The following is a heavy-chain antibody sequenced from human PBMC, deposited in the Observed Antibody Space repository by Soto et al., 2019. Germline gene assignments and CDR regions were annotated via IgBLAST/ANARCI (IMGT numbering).Heavy chain of an antibody. CDR3: ARDCWRSCYDYYYMDV. CDR1: GFTFSSYS. D-gene: IGHD2-21*01. J-gene: IGHJ6*03. Sequence: GGSLRLSCAASGFTFSSYSMNWVRQAPGKGLEWVSYISSSSSTIYYADSVKGRFTISRVNAKNSLYVQMNSLRVEDTAVYYCARDCWRSCYDYYYMDVGGKGTTVTVSS. V-gene: IGHV3-48*01. CDR2: ISSSSSTI.